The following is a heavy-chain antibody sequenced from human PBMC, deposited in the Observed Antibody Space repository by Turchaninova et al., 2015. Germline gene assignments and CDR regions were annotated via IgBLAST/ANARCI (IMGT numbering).Heavy chain of an antibody. CDR2: ISGSGGST. D-gene: IGHD1-26*01. CDR3: AKYGGSSLPNWYFHL. CDR1: GFPFGSFA. J-gene: IGHJ2*01. Sequence: EIQLLESGGGLAQQRGSVGLSCDVGGFPFGSFAMGWVRQAPGKGLEWVSGISGSGGSTYYADSVKGRFTISRDNSKNTVCLQMNSLRAEDTAIYYCAKYGGSSLPNWYFHLWGRGTLVTVSS. V-gene: IGHV3-23*01.